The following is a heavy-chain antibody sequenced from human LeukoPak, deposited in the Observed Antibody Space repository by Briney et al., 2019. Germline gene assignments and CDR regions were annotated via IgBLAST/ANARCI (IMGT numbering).Heavy chain of an antibody. Sequence: SETLSLTCAVYGGYFSGYYWSWIRQPPGKGLEWIGEINHSGSTNYNPSLKSRVTISVDTSKNQFSLKLSSVTAADTAVYYCARAASYYYYYYYYGMDVWGQGTTVTVSS. D-gene: IGHD1-26*01. V-gene: IGHV4-34*01. J-gene: IGHJ6*02. CDR1: GGYFSGYY. CDR2: INHSGST. CDR3: ARAASYYYYYYYYGMDV.